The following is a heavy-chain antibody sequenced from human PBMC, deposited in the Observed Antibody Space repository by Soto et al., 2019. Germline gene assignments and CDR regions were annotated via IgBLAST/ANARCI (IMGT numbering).Heavy chain of an antibody. V-gene: IGHV4-34*01. CDR3: ARGLSVTNTFYYYYAMDV. D-gene: IGHD2-8*01. Sequence: WETLSLTCAVYGGSLSRYFWNWIRQPPGKGLEWIGEINHSGRTNYNPSLKSRVTISVDTSKNQFSLKLSSVTAADTAVYYCARGLSVTNTFYYYYAMDVWGQGTTVTVSS. CDR1: GGSLSRYF. CDR2: INHSGRT. J-gene: IGHJ6*02.